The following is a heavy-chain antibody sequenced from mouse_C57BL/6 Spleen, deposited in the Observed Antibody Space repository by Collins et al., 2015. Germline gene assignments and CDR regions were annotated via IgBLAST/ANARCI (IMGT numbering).Heavy chain of an antibody. CDR2: INTYSGVP. CDR3: ARNIYYDYDDGYYYAMDY. V-gene: IGHV9-3*01. D-gene: IGHD2-4*01. CDR1: GYTFTTYG. J-gene: IGHJ4*01. Sequence: QIQLVQSGPELKKPGETVKISCKASGYTFTTYGMSWVKQAPGKGLKWMGWINTYSGVPTYADDFKGRFAFSLETSASTAYLQINNLKNEDTATYFYARNIYYDYDDGYYYAMDYWGQGTSVTVSS.